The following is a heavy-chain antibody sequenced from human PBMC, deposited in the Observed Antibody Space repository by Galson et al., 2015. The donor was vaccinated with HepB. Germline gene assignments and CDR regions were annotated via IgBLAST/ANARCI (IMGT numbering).Heavy chain of an antibody. V-gene: IGHV1-2*06. CDR3: ATEHSSSNPYFDY. Sequence: SVKVSCRASGYTFTGYYIHWVRQAPGQGLEWMGRINPNSAGTNNAQKFQGRVTMTRDTPITTAYMELSRLRSDDTAVYYCATEHSSSNPYFDYWGQGTLVTVSS. D-gene: IGHD6-19*01. CDR1: GYTFTGYY. CDR2: INPNSAGT. J-gene: IGHJ4*02.